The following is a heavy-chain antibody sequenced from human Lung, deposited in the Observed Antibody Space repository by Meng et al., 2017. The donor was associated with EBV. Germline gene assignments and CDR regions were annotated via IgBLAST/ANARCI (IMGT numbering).Heavy chain of an antibody. CDR1: GVAVSDSG. Sequence: VECGGGVVQSGRARGLSCVASGVAVSDSGMHWVRQAPGKGLEWVAVIFYDGSMKYYGDSVRGLFTMSRDNPKNTVYLQMNGPRTEDTALYYCAKGKPVDYWGRGTLVTVSS. J-gene: IGHJ4*02. D-gene: IGHD4-23*01. CDR2: IFYDGSMK. V-gene: IGHV3-30*18. CDR3: AKGKPVDY.